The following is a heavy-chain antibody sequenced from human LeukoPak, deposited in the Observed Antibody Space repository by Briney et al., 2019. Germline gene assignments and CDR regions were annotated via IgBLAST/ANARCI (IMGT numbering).Heavy chain of an antibody. CDR2: IYHSGST. D-gene: IGHD1-20*01. Sequence: GSLRLSCAASGFTFSSYWMSWVRRAPGKGLEWIGEIYHSGSTSYNPSLKSRVTISADMSKNQFSLSLTSVTAADTAVYYCARGANYNWDSWGQGTLVTVSS. CDR1: GFTFSSYW. V-gene: IGHV4-4*02. CDR3: ARGANYNWDS. J-gene: IGHJ4*02.